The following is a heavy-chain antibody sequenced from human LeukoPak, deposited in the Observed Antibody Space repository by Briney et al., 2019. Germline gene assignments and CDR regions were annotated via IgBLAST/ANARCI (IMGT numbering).Heavy chain of an antibody. CDR1: GFTSRSDG. CDR3: GKCYGSGSYGTFDY. CDR2: IRYDGSKK. D-gene: IGHD3-10*01. V-gene: IGHV3-30*02. Sequence: GGSLRLSCAASGFTSRSDGMHSVRQAPGKGLEWVAFIRYDGSKKYYADSVKGRFTISRDNSRNMLYLQMNGLRAEDTAVYYCGKCYGSGSYGTFDYWGQGTLVTVSS. J-gene: IGHJ4*02.